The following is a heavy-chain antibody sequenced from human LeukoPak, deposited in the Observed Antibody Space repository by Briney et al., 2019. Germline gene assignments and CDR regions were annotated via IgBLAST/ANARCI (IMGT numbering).Heavy chain of an antibody. CDR2: IRSETDGATT. Sequence: QPGGSLRLSCAASGFTFSSYAMSWVRQAPGKGLQWVGHIRSETDGATTDYAAAVQGRFTISRDDSKKMLYLEMNSLKTEDTGLYYCTTDLNQRLKWFGNPLDHWGQGTPVTVSS. CDR3: TTDLNQRLKWFGNPLDH. D-gene: IGHD3-10*01. V-gene: IGHV3-15*01. CDR1: GFTFSSYA. J-gene: IGHJ4*02.